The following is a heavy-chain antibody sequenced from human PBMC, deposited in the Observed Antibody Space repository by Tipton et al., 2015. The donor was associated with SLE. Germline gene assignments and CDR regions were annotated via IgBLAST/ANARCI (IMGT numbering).Heavy chain of an antibody. Sequence: SLRLSCAASGFTFSSYWMSWVRQAPGKGLEWVANIKQDGSEKNYVDSVKGRFTISRDNAKNSLYLQMNSLRAEDTAVYYCAREPSTRIALVYYGMDVWGQGTTVTVSS. CDR2: IKQDGSEK. J-gene: IGHJ6*02. V-gene: IGHV3-7*01. D-gene: IGHD6-13*01. CDR1: GFTFSSYW. CDR3: AREPSTRIALVYYGMDV.